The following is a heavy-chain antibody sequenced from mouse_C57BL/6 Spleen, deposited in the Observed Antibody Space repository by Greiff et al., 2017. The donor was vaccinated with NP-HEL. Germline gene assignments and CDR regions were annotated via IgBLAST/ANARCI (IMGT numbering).Heavy chain of an antibody. CDR2: ISDGGSYT. V-gene: IGHV5-4*01. J-gene: IGHJ4*01. CDR3: ARDWDY. Sequence: EVKLVESGGGLVKPGGSLKLSCAASGFTFSSYAMSWVRQTPEKRLEWVATISDGGSYTYYPDNVKGRFTISRDNAKNNLYLQMSHLKSEDTAMYYCARDWDYWGQGTSVTVSS. CDR1: GFTFSSYA.